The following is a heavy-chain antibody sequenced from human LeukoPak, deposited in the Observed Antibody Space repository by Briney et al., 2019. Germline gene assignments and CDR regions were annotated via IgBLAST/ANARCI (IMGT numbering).Heavy chain of an antibody. CDR1: GFTFSTYA. Sequence: GRSLRLSCAASGFTFSTYALHWVHQAPGKGLEWVAVISYDDGSNKYYADSVKGRFTISRDNSKNTLYLQMNSLRTEDTAVYYCARESGGNTPYYFDYWGQGTLVTVSS. J-gene: IGHJ4*02. V-gene: IGHV3-30*04. CDR3: ARESGGNTPYYFDY. CDR2: ISYDDGSNK. D-gene: IGHD2-2*02.